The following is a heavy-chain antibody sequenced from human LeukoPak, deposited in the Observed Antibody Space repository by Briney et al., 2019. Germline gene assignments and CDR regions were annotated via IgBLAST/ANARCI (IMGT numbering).Heavy chain of an antibody. D-gene: IGHD3-9*01. CDR1: GFTFRNYA. CDR2: ISGRGSIT. V-gene: IGHV3-23*01. Sequence: PGGSLRLSCAASGFTFRNYAMTWVRQAPGKGLEWVSTISGRGSITYYADSVRGRFTVSRDNSKDTLFIQMSSLRAEDTAFYFCAKDDNDILSGPPHPWGQGVLVTVSS. CDR3: AKDDNDILSGPPHP. J-gene: IGHJ5*02.